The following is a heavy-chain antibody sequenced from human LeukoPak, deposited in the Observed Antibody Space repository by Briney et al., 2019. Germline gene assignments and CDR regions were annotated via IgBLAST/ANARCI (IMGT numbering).Heavy chain of an antibody. J-gene: IGHJ4*02. CDR3: VRGTPTPGMDY. Sequence: ASVTVSCKASGYPFSAHFLNWVRQAPGQGLEWMGNIDTTTGNPRYAQDFTGRFVFSLDTSVSTAYLQITSPKADDTAAYYCVRGTPTPGMDYWGQGTQVTVSS. D-gene: IGHD3-10*01. V-gene: IGHV7-4-1*02. CDR1: GYPFSAHF. CDR2: IDTTTGNP.